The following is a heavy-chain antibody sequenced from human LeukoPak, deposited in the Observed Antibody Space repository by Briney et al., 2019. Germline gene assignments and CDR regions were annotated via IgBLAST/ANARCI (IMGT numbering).Heavy chain of an antibody. V-gene: IGHV3-49*04. D-gene: IGHD2-21*02. CDR2: IRSKAYGGTT. Sequence: GGSLRLSCAASGFTFSSYSMNWVRQAPGKGLEWVGFIRSKAYGGTTEYAASVKGRFNISRDDSKSIAYLQMNSLQTEDTAVYYCTRDANLAYCGGDCHFDYWGQGTLVTVSS. CDR3: TRDANLAYCGGDCHFDY. CDR1: GFTFSSYS. J-gene: IGHJ4*02.